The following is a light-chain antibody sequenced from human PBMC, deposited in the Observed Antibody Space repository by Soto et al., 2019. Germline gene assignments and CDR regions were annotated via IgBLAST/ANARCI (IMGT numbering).Light chain of an antibody. Sequence: DIQMTQSPTSLSAPVGDSVTITCRASQNIKKFLNWYQQKPGTAPKLLIYTASSVQAGFPSRFSGSGSGTDFILTISNLQPEEFATDACQQAFSAPLTFGGGTRVEI. V-gene: IGKV1-39*01. J-gene: IGKJ4*01. CDR2: TAS. CDR3: QQAFSAPLT. CDR1: QNIKKF.